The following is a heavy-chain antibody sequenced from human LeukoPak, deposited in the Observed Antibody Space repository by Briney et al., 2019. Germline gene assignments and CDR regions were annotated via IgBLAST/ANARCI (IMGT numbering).Heavy chain of an antibody. V-gene: IGHV4-39*01. J-gene: IGHJ1*01. CDR3: ARHPAYDFWSGYSGYFQH. Sequence: SETLSLTCTVSSGSFSSSSYFWGWIRQPPGKGLEWIGSIYYSGSSYYNPSLKSRVTISVDTSKNQFSLKLSSVTAADTAVYYCARHPAYDFWSGYSGYFQHWGQGTLVTVSS. D-gene: IGHD3-3*01. CDR2: IYYSGSS. CDR1: SGSFSSSSYF.